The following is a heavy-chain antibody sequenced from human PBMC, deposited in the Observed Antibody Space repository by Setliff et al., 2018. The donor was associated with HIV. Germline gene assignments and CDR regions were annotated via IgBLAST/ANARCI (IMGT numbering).Heavy chain of an antibody. J-gene: IGHJ5*02. Sequence: ASVKVSCKASGYSFINHAIHWVRQAPGQRLEWMGWINAGNGNTKYSQKFQGRVTITRDTSADTVYMELSSLRSEDTAVYYCARDRCDSVKCYLYNWFDPWGQGTLVTVSS. D-gene: IGHD3-22*01. CDR1: GYSFINHA. CDR3: ARDRCDSVKCYLYNWFDP. CDR2: INAGNGNT. V-gene: IGHV1-3*01.